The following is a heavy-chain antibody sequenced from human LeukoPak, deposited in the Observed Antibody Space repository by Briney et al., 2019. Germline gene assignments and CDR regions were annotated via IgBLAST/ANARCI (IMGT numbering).Heavy chain of an antibody. CDR2: TPGNGGSDDT. CDR1: GFIFSNYA. D-gene: IGHD5-24*01. V-gene: IGHV3-23*01. CDR3: AKRSAFNYGYFDF. Sequence: GGSLRLSCAASGFIFSNYAMALVRQAPGKGLEWVSATPGNGGSDDTHYATSVEGRFTISRDNSQNTLYLQMDNLRTEDTAVYYCAKRSAFNYGYFDFWGQGTLVTVSS. J-gene: IGHJ4*02.